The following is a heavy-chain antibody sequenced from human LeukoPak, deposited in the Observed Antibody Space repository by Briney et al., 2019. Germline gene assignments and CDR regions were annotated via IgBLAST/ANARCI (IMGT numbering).Heavy chain of an antibody. CDR3: TRDLRYCSGGSCSSVGMDV. CDR2: IKRKSDGETT. J-gene: IGHJ6*02. D-gene: IGHD2-15*01. Sequence: GGSLRLSCAASGFTFSNAWMSWVRQAPGKGLEWVGRIKRKSDGETTDYAAPVKGRFTISRDDSKNTLHLQMNSLKTEDTAVYYCTRDLRYCSGGSCSSVGMDVWGQGTTVTVSS. CDR1: GFTFSNAW. V-gene: IGHV3-15*01.